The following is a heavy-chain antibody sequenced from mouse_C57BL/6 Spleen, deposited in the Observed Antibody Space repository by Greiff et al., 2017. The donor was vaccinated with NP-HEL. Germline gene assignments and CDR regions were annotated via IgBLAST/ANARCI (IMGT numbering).Heavy chain of an antibody. D-gene: IGHD1-1*01. CDR2: INPNNGGT. CDR1: GYTFTDYY. J-gene: IGHJ2*01. CDR3: ARPTTVVALYYFDY. Sequence: EVQLQQSGPELVKPGASVKISCKASGYTFTDYYMNWVKQSHGKSLEWIGDINPNNGGTSYNQKFKGKATLTVDKSSSTAYMELRSLTSEDSAVYYCARPTTVVALYYFDYWGQGTTLTVSS. V-gene: IGHV1-26*01.